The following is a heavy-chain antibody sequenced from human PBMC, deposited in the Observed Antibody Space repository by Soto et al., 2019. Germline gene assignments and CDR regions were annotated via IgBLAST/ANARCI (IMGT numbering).Heavy chain of an antibody. CDR2: NYYSGIT. V-gene: IGHV4-31*03. D-gene: IGHD6-6*01. Sequence: QVQLQELGPGLVKPSQTLSLTCTVSGGSISSGGYYWTWIRQHPGKGLEWIGYNYYSGITYCNPSLKSRVTISLDTSKNQFSLKLSSVTAADTAVYYCARGSSIAGLYYGMDVWGQGTTVTVSS. CDR1: GGSISSGGYY. CDR3: ARGSSIAGLYYGMDV. J-gene: IGHJ6*02.